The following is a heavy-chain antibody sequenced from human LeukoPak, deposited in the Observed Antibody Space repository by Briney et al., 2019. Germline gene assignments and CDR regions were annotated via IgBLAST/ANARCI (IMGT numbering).Heavy chain of an antibody. J-gene: IGHJ4*02. D-gene: IGHD6-25*01. CDR1: GFIFSTYG. CDR2: IRSDGYHT. CDR3: AKPSGSGVDY. Sequence: GGSLRLSCAASGFIFSTYGMYWVRQAPGKGLEWVAFIRSDGYHTYYADSVKGRFTITRDNSKNTLYLQMNSLRLEDMAVYYCAKPSGSGVDYWGRGTRVTVSS. V-gene: IGHV3-30*02.